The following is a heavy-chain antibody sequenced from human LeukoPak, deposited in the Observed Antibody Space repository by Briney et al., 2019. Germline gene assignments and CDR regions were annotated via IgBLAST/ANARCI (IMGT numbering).Heavy chain of an antibody. CDR3: ARVIDFWSGMDV. CDR2: IYYSGST. CDR1: GGSISSSSYY. Sequence: SETLSLTCTVSGGSISSSSYYWGWIRQPPGKGLEWIGSIYYSGSTNYNPSLKSRVTISVDTSKNQFSLKLSSVTAADTAVYYCARVIDFWSGMDVWGQGTTVTVSS. D-gene: IGHD3-3*01. J-gene: IGHJ6*02. V-gene: IGHV4-39*07.